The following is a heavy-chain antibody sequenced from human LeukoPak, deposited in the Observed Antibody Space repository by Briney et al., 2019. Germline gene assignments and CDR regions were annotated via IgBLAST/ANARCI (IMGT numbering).Heavy chain of an antibody. J-gene: IGHJ3*02. CDR3: VKSNSRYQPWTLDI. D-gene: IGHD2-2*01. V-gene: IGHV4-59*01. CDR2: IFYNEST. CDR1: GDSINNYY. Sequence: PSETLSLTCTVSGDSINNYYWSWIRQPPGKGLEWIGYIFYNESTSYNPSLKSRVTISVDTSNNQLSLKVNSVTAADTAMYYCVKSNSRYQPWTLDIWGRGTMVTVSS.